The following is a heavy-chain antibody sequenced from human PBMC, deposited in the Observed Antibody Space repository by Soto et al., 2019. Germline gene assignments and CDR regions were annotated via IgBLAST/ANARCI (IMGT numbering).Heavy chain of an antibody. V-gene: IGHV4-61*01. CDR2: IYYSGTT. Sequence: SETLSVTWSVSWGSVRSVSYYWSWIRQPPGKGLEWIGYIYYSGTTNYNPSLKSRVTISVDTSKNQFSLKLSSVTAADTALYYCARVEDYGDYFDYWGQGTLVTVSS. CDR1: WGSVRSVSYY. J-gene: IGHJ4*02. CDR3: ARVEDYGDYFDY. D-gene: IGHD4-17*01.